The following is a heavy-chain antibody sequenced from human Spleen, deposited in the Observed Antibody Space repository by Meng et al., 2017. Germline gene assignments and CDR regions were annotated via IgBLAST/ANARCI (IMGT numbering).Heavy chain of an antibody. J-gene: IGHJ4*02. CDR3: ARGPEGGYDYFDY. Sequence: QVHLVQSGAEGKKPGASVKVSCKASGYIFTDYAMYWVRQAPGQRLEWMGWINAGNGDTKYSQKFQGRVTITRDTSASTAYMELSSLRSEDTAVYYCARGPEGGYDYFDYWGQGTLVTVSS. D-gene: IGHD5-12*01. V-gene: IGHV1-3*01. CDR1: GYIFTDYA. CDR2: INAGNGDT.